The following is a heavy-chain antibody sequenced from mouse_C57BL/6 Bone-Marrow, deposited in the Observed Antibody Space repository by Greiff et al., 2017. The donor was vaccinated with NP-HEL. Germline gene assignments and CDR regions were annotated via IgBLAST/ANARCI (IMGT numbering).Heavy chain of an antibody. CDR1: GFTFTSYG. J-gene: IGHJ2*01. D-gene: IGHD1-1*01. CDR3: ARSWAVVAPLDY. Sequence: VQLLQSGAELVRPGASVKLSCTASGFTFTSYGISWVKQSTGQGLEWIGEIYPRSGNTYYNEKIKGKTTLTADKSCSTAYMKLRSLTSEDSAVYFCARSWAVVAPLDYWGQGTTLTVSS. V-gene: IGHV1-81*01. CDR2: IYPRSGNT.